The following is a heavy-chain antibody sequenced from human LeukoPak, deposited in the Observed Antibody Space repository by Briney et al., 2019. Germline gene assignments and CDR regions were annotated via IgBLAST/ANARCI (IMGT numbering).Heavy chain of an antibody. CDR3: ARDMDTGPDLFDY. V-gene: IGHV1-2*02. CDR2: INPNSGDT. D-gene: IGHD5-18*01. Sequence: GASVKVSCKASGYTFTGYYVHWVRQVPGQGLEWMGWINPNSGDTDYALKFQGRVTMTRDTSISTAYMELSSLRSDDTAVYYCARDMDTGPDLFDYWGQGTLVTVSS. J-gene: IGHJ4*02. CDR1: GYTFTGYY.